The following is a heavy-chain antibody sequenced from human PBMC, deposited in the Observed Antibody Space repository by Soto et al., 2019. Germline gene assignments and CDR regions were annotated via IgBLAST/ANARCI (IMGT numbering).Heavy chain of an antibody. CDR3: AREGAYYDSSGYPYTSYDY. Sequence: PSQTLSLTCAISGDSFSSNSAAWNWIRQSPSRGLEWLGRTYYRSKWYNDYAVSVKSRITINPDTSKNQFSLQLNSVTPEDTAVYYCAREGAYYDSSGYPYTSYDYWGQGTLVTVSS. CDR1: GDSFSSNSAA. CDR2: TYYRSKWYN. D-gene: IGHD3-22*01. J-gene: IGHJ4*02. V-gene: IGHV6-1*01.